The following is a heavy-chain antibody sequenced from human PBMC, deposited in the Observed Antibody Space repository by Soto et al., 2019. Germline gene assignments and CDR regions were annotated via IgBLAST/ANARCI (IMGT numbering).Heavy chain of an antibody. J-gene: IGHJ2*01. CDR2: ISGDGGST. Sequence: GGSLRLSCAASGFTFDDYAMHWVRQAPGKGLDWVSLISGDGGSTYYADSVKGRFTISRDNSKNSLYLQMNSLRTEDAALYYCAKDIEQRVGWYFDLWGRGTLVTVSS. D-gene: IGHD6-25*01. V-gene: IGHV3-43*02. CDR1: GFTFDDYA. CDR3: AKDIEQRVGWYFDL.